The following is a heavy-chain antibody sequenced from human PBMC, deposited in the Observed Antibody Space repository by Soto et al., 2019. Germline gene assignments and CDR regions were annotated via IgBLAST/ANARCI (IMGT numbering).Heavy chain of an antibody. D-gene: IGHD3-9*01. J-gene: IGHJ4*02. CDR1: GFTFTSSA. Sequence: QMQLVQSGPEVKKPGTSVKVSCKASGFTFTSSAMQWVRQARGQRLEWIGWIVVGSGNTNYAQKFQERVTITRDMSTITAYMELSSRRSEDTAVYYCAADSVHDNDILTGDYDFDYWGQGTLVTVSS. CDR3: AADSVHDNDILTGDYDFDY. V-gene: IGHV1-58*02. CDR2: IVVGSGNT.